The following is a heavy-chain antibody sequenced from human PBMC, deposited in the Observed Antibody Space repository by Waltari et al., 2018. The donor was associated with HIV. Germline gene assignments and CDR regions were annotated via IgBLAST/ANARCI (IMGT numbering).Heavy chain of an antibody. V-gene: IGHV3-15*01. J-gene: IGHJ4*02. D-gene: IGHD7-27*01. CDR1: GFTFADAW. CDR3: AAGTGRSDFDY. CDR2: IKGKTDAGTR. Sequence: EVQLVESGGGLVEPGGSLRLSCAASGFTFADAWRNWVRQAPGKGVEGVARIKGKTDAGTRDVAAPVKGRFSISRNYLKNTVDLQMNNLKTEDTALYYCAAGTGRSDFDYWGQGTLVTVSS.